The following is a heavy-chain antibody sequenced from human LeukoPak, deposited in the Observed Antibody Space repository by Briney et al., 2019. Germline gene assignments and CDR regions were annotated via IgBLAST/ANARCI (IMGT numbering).Heavy chain of an antibody. CDR3: ARPGIAAAGTRKWFDP. D-gene: IGHD6-13*01. V-gene: IGHV4-34*01. J-gene: IGHJ5*02. Sequence: SETLSLTCAVYGGSFSGYYWSWIRQPPRKGLEWIGEINHSGSTNYNPSLKSRVTISVDTSKNQFSLKLSSVTVADTAVYYCARPGIAAAGTRKWFDPWGQGTLVTVSS. CDR1: GGSFSGYY. CDR2: INHSGST.